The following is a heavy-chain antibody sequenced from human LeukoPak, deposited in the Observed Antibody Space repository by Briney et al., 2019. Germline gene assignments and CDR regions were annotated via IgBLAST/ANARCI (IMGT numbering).Heavy chain of an antibody. V-gene: IGHV1-69*13. D-gene: IGHD6-19*01. CDR3: ARDGDSSGNQYYFDY. CDR1: GGTFSSYA. CDR2: IIPIFGTA. J-gene: IGHJ4*02. Sequence: SVKVSCKASGGTFSSYAISWVRQAPGQGLEWMGGIIPIFGTANYAQKFQGRVTITADESTSTAYMELSSLRSEDTAVYYCARDGDSSGNQYYFDYWGQGTLVTVSS.